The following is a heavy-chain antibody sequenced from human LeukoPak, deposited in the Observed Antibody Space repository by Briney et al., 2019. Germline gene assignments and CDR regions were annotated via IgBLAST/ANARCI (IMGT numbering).Heavy chain of an antibody. Sequence: GGSLRLSCAASGFTFSSYAMSWVRQAPGKGLEWVSAISGSGGSTYYADSVKGRFTISRDNPKNSVYLQMNRLRAEDTAVYYCARDVNRGVFDIWGQGTMVTVSS. J-gene: IGHJ3*02. CDR1: GFTFSSYA. D-gene: IGHD3-10*01. CDR3: ARDVNRGVFDI. V-gene: IGHV3-23*01. CDR2: ISGSGGST.